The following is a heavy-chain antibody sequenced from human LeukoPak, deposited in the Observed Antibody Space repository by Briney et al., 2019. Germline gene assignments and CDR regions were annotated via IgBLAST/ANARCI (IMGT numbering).Heavy chain of an antibody. V-gene: IGHV3-23*01. J-gene: IGHJ1*01. Sequence: GSLRLSCAASGFTFSSYAMSWVRQAPGKGLEWVSAISGSGGSTYYADSVKGRFTISRDNSKNTLYLQMNSLRAEDTAVYYCAKDLAGYCSSTSCYNSEYFQHWGQGTLVTVSS. D-gene: IGHD2-2*02. CDR2: ISGSGGST. CDR1: GFTFSSYA. CDR3: AKDLAGYCSSTSCYNSEYFQH.